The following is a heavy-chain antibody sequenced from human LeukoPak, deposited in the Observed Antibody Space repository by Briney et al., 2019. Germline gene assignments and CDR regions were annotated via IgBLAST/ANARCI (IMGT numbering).Heavy chain of an antibody. J-gene: IGHJ4*02. D-gene: IGHD6-13*01. CDR3: ARGRYSSSWCYGMDYFDY. CDR1: GGSFSGYY. Sequence: SETLSLTCAVYGGSFSGYYWSWIRQPPGKGLEWIGEINHSGSTNYNPSLKSRVTISVDTSKNQFSLKLSSVTAADTAVYYCARGRYSSSWCYGMDYFDYWGQGTLVTVSS. V-gene: IGHV4-34*01. CDR2: INHSGST.